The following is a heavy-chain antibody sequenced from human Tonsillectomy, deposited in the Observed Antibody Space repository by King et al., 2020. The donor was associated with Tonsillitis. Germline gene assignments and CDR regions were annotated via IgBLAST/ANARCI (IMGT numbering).Heavy chain of an antibody. CDR3: TTDRTDPYYYYMDV. V-gene: IGHV3-15*01. CDR1: GFTFSNAW. J-gene: IGHJ6*03. Sequence: VQLVESGGGLVKPGGSLRLSCAASGFTFSNAWMSWVRQAPGKGLEWVGRIKSKTDGGTTDYAAPVKGRFTISRDDSKNTLYLQMNSLKTEDTAVYYCTTDRTDPYYYYMDVWGKGTTVTVSS. CDR2: IKSKTDGGTT.